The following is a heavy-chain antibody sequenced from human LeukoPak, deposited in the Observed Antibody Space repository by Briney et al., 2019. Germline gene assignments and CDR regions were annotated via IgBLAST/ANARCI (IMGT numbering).Heavy chain of an antibody. Sequence: GGSLRLSCAASGFTFGAYAMHWVRQSPGKGLEWVALISYDGNNEWYADSVKGRFTISRDNSKNTLYLQMNSLRAEDTAVYYCAKDQGIGAFDIWGQGTMVTVSS. CDR3: AKDQGIGAFDI. D-gene: IGHD2-15*01. J-gene: IGHJ3*02. V-gene: IGHV3-30*04. CDR1: GFTFGAYA. CDR2: ISYDGNNE.